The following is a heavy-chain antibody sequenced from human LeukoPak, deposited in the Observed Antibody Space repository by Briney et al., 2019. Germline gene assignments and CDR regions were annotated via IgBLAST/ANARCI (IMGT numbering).Heavy chain of an antibody. Sequence: SETLSLTCAVYGGSFSGYYWSWIRQPPGKGLEWIGEIDHSGSTNYNPSLKSRVTISIDTSKYQFSLKLRSVTAADTAVYYCDRWKRLLQFNAWLDYWGQGTLVTVSS. D-gene: IGHD5-24*01. V-gene: IGHV4-34*01. J-gene: IGHJ4*02. CDR1: GGSFSGYY. CDR2: IDHSGST. CDR3: DRWKRLLQFNAWLDY.